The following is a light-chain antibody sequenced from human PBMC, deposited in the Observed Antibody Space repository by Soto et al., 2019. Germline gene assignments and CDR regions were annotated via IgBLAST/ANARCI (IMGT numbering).Light chain of an antibody. V-gene: IGKV3-11*01. J-gene: IGKJ2*02. CDR3: QQRGKWPST. CDR2: DAS. Sequence: EIVMTQSPATLSVSPGDRATLSCRASQSVDNDLAWYQQKPGQPPRLLIYDASTRATGIPARFSGSQSGTEFSLTITSLEPEDFAVYYCQQRGKWPSTFGPGTKVEMK. CDR1: QSVDND.